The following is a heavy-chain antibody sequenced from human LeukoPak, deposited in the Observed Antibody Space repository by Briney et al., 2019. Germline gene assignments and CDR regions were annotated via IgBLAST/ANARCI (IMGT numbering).Heavy chain of an antibody. J-gene: IGHJ4*02. CDR3: ARIPGDSSGYNS. D-gene: IGHD3-22*01. V-gene: IGHV1-2*02. CDR2: INPNSGGT. CDR1: GYTFTGYY. Sequence: ASVKVSCKASGYTFTGYYIHWVRQAPGQGLEWMGWINPNSGGTSYAQKFQGRVTMTRDTSITTAYMDLSRLTSDDTAMYYCARIPGDSSGYNSWGQGTLVTVSS.